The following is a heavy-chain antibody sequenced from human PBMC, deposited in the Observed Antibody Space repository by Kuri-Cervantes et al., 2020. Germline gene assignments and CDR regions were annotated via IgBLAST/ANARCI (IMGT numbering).Heavy chain of an antibody. V-gene: IGHV3-7*03. CDR3: ARGPRLNYFDF. D-gene: IGHD3-16*01. CDR2: IKQDGSEK. J-gene: IGHJ4*02. Sequence: GESLKISCAASGFTFSSYWMSWVRQAPGKGLEWVANIKQDGSEKYYVDSVKGRFTISRDNAKNSLYLQMNSLRPGDTALYYCARGPRLNYFDFWGQGTLVTVSS. CDR1: GFTFSSYW.